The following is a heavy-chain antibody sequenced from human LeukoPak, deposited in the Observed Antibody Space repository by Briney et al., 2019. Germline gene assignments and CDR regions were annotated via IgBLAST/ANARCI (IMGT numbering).Heavy chain of an antibody. CDR2: ISAYNGNT. D-gene: IGHD2-2*01. J-gene: IGHJ4*02. CDR1: GHTFTSYG. V-gene: IGHV1-18*01. Sequence: ASVKVSCKASGHTFTSYGISWVRQAPGQGLEWMGWISAYNGNTNYAQKLQGRVTMTTDTSTSTAYMELRSLRSDDTAVYYCARAYPLQGYCSSTSCLAFDYWGQGTLVTVSS. CDR3: ARAYPLQGYCSSTSCLAFDY.